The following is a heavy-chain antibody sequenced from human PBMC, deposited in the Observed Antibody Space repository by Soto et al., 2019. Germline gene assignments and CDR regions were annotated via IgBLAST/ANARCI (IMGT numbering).Heavy chain of an antibody. Sequence: SETLSLTCTVSGGSISRGGYYWSGIRQQREKALEWIGYIYYSGSTYYNPSFKSRVTISVYTSKNQFSLKLSSVTAADTAVYYCAREDIVVVPAADTRYYYYYMDVWGKGTTVTGSS. CDR2: IYYSGST. CDR3: AREDIVVVPAADTRYYYYYMDV. CDR1: GGSISRGGYY. D-gene: IGHD2-2*01. J-gene: IGHJ6*03. V-gene: IGHV4-31*03.